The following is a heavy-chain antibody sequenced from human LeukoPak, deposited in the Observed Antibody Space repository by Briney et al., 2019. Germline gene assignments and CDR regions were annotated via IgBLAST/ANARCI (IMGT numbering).Heavy chain of an antibody. CDR1: GFTFDDYA. J-gene: IGHJ4*02. D-gene: IGHD6-13*01. V-gene: IGHV3-9*01. Sequence: PGGSLRLSCAASGFTFDDYAMHWVRQAPGKGLEWVSGIGWNSGSIGYADSVKGRFTISRDNAKNSLYLQMNSLRAEDTALYYCASYSSSWRYFDYWGQGTLVTVSS. CDR3: ASYSSSWRYFDY. CDR2: IGWNSGSI.